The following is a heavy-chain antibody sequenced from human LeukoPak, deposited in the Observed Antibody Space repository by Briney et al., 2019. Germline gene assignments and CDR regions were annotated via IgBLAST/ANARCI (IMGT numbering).Heavy chain of an antibody. CDR1: GYTFTGYY. J-gene: IGHJ6*03. V-gene: IGHV1-2*02. CDR2: INPNSGGT. Sequence: GASVKVSCKASGYTFTGYYMHWVRQAPGQGLEWMGWINPNSGGTNYAQKFQGRVTMTRDTSISTAYMELSRLRSDDTAVYYCARDPPEWELQGYYYYYMDVWGKGTTVTVSS. D-gene: IGHD1-26*01. CDR3: ARDPPEWELQGYYYYYMDV.